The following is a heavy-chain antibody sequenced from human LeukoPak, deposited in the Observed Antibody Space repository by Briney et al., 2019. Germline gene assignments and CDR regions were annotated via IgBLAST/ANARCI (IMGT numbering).Heavy chain of an antibody. V-gene: IGHV4-39*07. D-gene: IGHD2-15*01. Sequence: SETLSLTCTVSGGSISSSSFYWGWIRQPPERGLEWIGTIFYSGSTYYNPSLKSRVTISVDTSKNQFSLRLNSVTAADTAVYYCARRYCSGHSCFFFDSWGQGTLVTVSS. CDR2: IFYSGST. J-gene: IGHJ4*02. CDR3: ARRYCSGHSCFFFDS. CDR1: GGSISSSSFY.